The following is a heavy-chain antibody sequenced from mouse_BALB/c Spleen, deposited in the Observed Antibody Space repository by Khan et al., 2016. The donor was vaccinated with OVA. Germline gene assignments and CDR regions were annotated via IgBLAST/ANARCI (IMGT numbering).Heavy chain of an antibody. J-gene: IGHJ3*01. CDR2: IYPGSGYT. CDR1: GYTFTDFL. CDR3: ARAGYGGFAY. D-gene: IGHD3-2*02. Sequence: VQLQESGPELVKPGASVKMSCKASGYTFTDFLISWVKQRTGQGLDWIGEIYPGSGYTYYNEKFKGKATLTSDKSSNTAYMQLSSLTSEDSAVYFWARAGYGGFAYWGQGTLVTVSA. V-gene: IGHV1-81*01.